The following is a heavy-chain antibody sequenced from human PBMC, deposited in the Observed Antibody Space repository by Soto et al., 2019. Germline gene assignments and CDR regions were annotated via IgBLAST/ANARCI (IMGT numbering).Heavy chain of an antibody. CDR1: GGTFSSYA. V-gene: IGHV1-69*06. J-gene: IGHJ6*02. D-gene: IGHD3-22*01. CDR3: VGGYYYYYYYGMDV. Sequence: KVSCKASGGTFSSYAISWVRQAPGQGLEWMGGIIPIFGTANYAQKFQGRVTITADKSTSTAYMELSSLRSEDTAVYYCVGGYYYYYYYGMDVWGQGTTVTVS. CDR2: IIPIFGTA.